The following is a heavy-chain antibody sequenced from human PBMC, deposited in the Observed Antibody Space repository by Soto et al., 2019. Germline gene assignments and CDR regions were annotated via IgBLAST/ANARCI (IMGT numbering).Heavy chain of an antibody. D-gene: IGHD2-2*01. CDR1: GGTFSNYT. CDR2: IIPVFGTT. V-gene: IGHV1-69*13. Sequence: GASVKVSCKASGGTFSNYTISWVRQAPGQGPEWMGGIIPVFGTTDYEQKFQGRVTITADGSTSTAYMKLSSLRSADTAVYYCARSSPYIVVRKPTGNQDYYGMDVWGQGTTVTVSS. CDR3: ARSSPYIVVRKPTGNQDYYGMDV. J-gene: IGHJ6*02.